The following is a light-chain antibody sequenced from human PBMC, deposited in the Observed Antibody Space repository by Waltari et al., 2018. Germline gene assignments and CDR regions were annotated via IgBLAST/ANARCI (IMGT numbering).Light chain of an antibody. J-gene: IGLJ1*01. Sequence: QSALTQPASVSGSPGQSIAFSCTGTSSDVGGYNYVSWYQQHPGKAPKPMIYDVTKRPSGISNRFSVSKSGYTASLTISGLQAEDEADYYCISYTSSGTYVFGTGTKVTVL. V-gene: IGLV2-14*01. CDR1: SSDVGGYNY. CDR2: DVT. CDR3: ISYTSSGTYV.